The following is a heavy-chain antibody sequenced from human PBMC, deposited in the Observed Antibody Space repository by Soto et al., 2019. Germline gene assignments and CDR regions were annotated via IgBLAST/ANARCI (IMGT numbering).Heavy chain of an antibody. CDR3: ARELRFGEDYYGMDV. D-gene: IGHD3-10*01. Sequence: QVQLQESGPGLVKPSQTLSLTCTVSGGSISSGGYYWSWIRQHPGKGLEWIGYIYYSGITYYNPSLKSRVTISVDTSKNQFSLKLRSVTAADTAVYYCARELRFGEDYYGMDVWGQGTTVTVSS. CDR1: GGSISSGGYY. CDR2: IYYSGIT. V-gene: IGHV4-31*03. J-gene: IGHJ6*02.